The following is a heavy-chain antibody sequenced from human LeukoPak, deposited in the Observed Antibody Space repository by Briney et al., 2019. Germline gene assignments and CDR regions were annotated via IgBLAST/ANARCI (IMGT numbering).Heavy chain of an antibody. CDR1: GYTFTSYD. Sequence: ASVKVSCKASGYTFTSYDINWVRQATGQGLEWMGWMNPNSGNTGYAQEFQGRVTMTRNTSISTAYMELSSLRPEDTAVYYCARAYSGSYNAGGYWGQGTLVTVSS. CDR3: ARAYSGSYNAGGY. J-gene: IGHJ4*02. V-gene: IGHV1-8*01. D-gene: IGHD1-26*01. CDR2: MNPNSGNT.